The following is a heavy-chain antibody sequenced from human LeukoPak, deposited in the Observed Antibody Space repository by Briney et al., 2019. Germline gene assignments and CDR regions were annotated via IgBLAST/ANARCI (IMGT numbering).Heavy chain of an antibody. D-gene: IGHD2-15*01. V-gene: IGHV3-53*01. CDR3: ARDDIATYEN. Sequence: GGSLRLSCAASGFTVSNNYMAWVRQAPGKGLEWVSVIHSGGSTYYADAVKGRFTISRDNSKNSLYLQMNSLRAEDTAVYYCARDDIATYENWGQGTLVTVSS. J-gene: IGHJ4*02. CDR2: IHSGGST. CDR1: GFTVSNNY.